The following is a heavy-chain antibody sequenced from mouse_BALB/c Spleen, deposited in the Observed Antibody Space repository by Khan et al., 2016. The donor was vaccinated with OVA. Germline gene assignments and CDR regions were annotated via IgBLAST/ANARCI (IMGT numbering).Heavy chain of an antibody. Sequence: QVQLKQSGPGLVQPSQSLSITCTVSGFSLAKYSVHWVRQSLGKGLEWLGVIWSAGSTDYNAAFMSRLTINKDNSRSHVFFKRNCLQHNETAIQVCARRGKYSGRGDLFAYWGQGTLVTVSA. CDR2: IWSAGST. CDR3: ARRGKYSGRGDLFAY. CDR1: GFSLAKYS. V-gene: IGHV2-2*02. J-gene: IGHJ3*01. D-gene: IGHD2-1*01.